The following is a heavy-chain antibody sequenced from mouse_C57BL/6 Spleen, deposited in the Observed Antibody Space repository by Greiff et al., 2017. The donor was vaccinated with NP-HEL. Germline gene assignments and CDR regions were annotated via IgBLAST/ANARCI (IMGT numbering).Heavy chain of an antibody. Sequence: QVQLQQPGAELVKPGASVKLSCKASGYTFTSYWMHWVKQRPGRGLEWIGRIDPNSGGTKYNEQFQSTATLTVDKPSSTAYMQLSSLTSEDSAVYYCARSGYDYDGAWFAYWGQGTLVTVSA. D-gene: IGHD2-4*01. J-gene: IGHJ3*01. CDR3: ARSGYDYDGAWFAY. V-gene: IGHV1-72*01. CDR2: IDPNSGGT. CDR1: GYTFTSYW.